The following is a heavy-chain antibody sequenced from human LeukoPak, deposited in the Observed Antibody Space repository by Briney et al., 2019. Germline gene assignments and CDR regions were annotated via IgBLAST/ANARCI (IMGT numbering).Heavy chain of an antibody. Sequence: GESLKISCKGSGYSFTSYWIGWVRQMPGKGLEWMGIIYPGDSDTRYSPSFQGQVTISADKSISTAYLQWSSLKASDTAMYYCARCPPRAVYYGSGSWVDVWGKGTTVTVSS. CDR1: GYSFTSYW. D-gene: IGHD3-10*01. J-gene: IGHJ6*04. CDR2: IYPGDSDT. CDR3: ARCPPRAVYYGSGSWVDV. V-gene: IGHV5-51*01.